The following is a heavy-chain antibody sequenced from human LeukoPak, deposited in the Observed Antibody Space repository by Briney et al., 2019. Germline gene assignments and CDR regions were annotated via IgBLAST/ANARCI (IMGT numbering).Heavy chain of an antibody. CDR3: ARGVYIAAAQYGY. CDR1: GCSISSYY. D-gene: IGHD6-13*01. J-gene: IGHJ4*02. V-gene: IGHV4-59*01. CDR2: IYYSGTT. Sequence: SETLSFTGTGSGCSISSYYWSWLRPPPGKGLEWIGYIYYSGTTNYTPSLKSRVTISVDTSKNQFSLKLSSVTAADTAVYYCARGVYIAAAQYGYWGQGTLVTVSS.